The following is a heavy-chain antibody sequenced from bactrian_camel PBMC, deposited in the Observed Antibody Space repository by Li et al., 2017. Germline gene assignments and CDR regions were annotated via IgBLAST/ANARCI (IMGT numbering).Heavy chain of an antibody. CDR2: SSAHGT. J-gene: IGHJ7*01. Sequence: VQLVESGGGSVQAGGSLKLSCAASGLIPSSYCMGWFRQSAPGKEREGVASSSAHGTRYADSVKGRFTIFKDNAKNTLYLEMNSLNPEDTGTYYCAADGPKLASDYEFCSPEYGMDYWGGGTQVTVS. D-gene: IGHD4*01. CDR1: GLIPSSYC. V-gene: IGHV3S55*01.